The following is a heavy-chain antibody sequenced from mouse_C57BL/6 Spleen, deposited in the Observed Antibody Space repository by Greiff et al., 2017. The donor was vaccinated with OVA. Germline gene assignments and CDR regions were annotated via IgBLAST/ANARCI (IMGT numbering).Heavy chain of an antibody. J-gene: IGHJ2*01. D-gene: IGHD4-1*02. CDR1: GYTFTSYW. CDR3: ARSPTGKHFDY. Sequence: VQLQQPGAELVKPGASVKLSCKASGYTFTSYWMHWVKQRPGQGLEWIGMIHPNSGSTNYNEKFKSKATLTVDKSSSTAYMQLSSLTSEDSAVYYCARSPTGKHFDYWGQGTTLTVSS. CDR2: IHPNSGST. V-gene: IGHV1-64*01.